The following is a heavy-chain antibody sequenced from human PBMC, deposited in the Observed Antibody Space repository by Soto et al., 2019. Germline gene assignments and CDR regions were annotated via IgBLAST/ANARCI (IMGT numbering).Heavy chain of an antibody. D-gene: IGHD6-19*01. V-gene: IGHV3-23*01. CDR3: ASRSRGWYFDY. Sequence: GGSLRLSCAASGFTFSSYAMNWVRQAPGKGLEWVSVISGSGGSTYYADSVKGRFTISRDNSKNTLYLQMNSLRAEDTAVYYCASRSRGWYFDYWGQGTLVTVSS. CDR2: ISGSGGST. CDR1: GFTFSSYA. J-gene: IGHJ4*02.